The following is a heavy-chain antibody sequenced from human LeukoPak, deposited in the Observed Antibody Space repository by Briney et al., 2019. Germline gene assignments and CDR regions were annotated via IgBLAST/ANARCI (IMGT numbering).Heavy chain of an antibody. CDR3: ARGLLWFGELLYPSDY. V-gene: IGHV3-21*01. D-gene: IGHD3-10*01. Sequence: PGGSLGLSCAASGFTFSSYSMNWVRQAPGKGLEWVSSISSSSSYIYYADSVKGRFTISRDNAKNSLYLQMNSLRAEDTAVYYCARGLLWFGELLYPSDYWGQGTLVTVSS. CDR2: ISSSSSYI. CDR1: GFTFSSYS. J-gene: IGHJ4*02.